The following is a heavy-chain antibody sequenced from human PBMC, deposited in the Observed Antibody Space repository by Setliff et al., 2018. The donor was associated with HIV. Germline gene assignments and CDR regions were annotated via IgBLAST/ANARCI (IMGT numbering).Heavy chain of an antibody. CDR2: VNPNSGDA. V-gene: IGHV1-2*02. D-gene: IGHD3-10*01. CDR1: GYTFTGHY. CDR3: ARNFGLSPSGKYYYYYGMDI. Sequence: ASVKVSCKASGYTFTGHYLHWVRQAPGQGLEWLGWVNPNSGDAIYAQNFQGRVTMTRDTSIDAAYMELRGLRSDDTAVYYCARNFGLSPSGKYYYYYGMDIWGQGTTVTVLL. J-gene: IGHJ6*02.